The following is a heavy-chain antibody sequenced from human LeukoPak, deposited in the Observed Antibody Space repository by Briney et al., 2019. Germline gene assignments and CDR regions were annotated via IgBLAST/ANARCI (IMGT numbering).Heavy chain of an antibody. V-gene: IGHV4-4*02. CDR2: IYHSGST. J-gene: IGHJ2*01. CDR1: GGSISSSNW. D-gene: IGHD3-9*01. Sequence: SETLSLTCAVSGGSISSSNWWSWVRQPPGKGLEWIGEIYHSGSTNYNPSLKSRVTISVDKSKNQFSPKLSSVTAADTAVYYCARNKDILTGPYWYFDLWGRGTLVTVSS. CDR3: ARNKDILTGPYWYFDL.